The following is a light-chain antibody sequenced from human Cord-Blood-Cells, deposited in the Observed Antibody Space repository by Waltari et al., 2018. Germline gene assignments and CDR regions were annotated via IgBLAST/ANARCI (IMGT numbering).Light chain of an antibody. J-gene: IGKJ3*01. CDR2: DAS. CDR1: QSVSSY. CDR3: QQRSNWPLFT. V-gene: IGKV3-11*01. Sequence: IVLTQSLATLSLSPGERATLSCRASQSVSSYLAWYQQKPGQAPRLLIYDASNRATGIPARFSGSGSGTDFTLTISSLEPEDFAVYYCQQRSNWPLFTFGPGTKVDIK.